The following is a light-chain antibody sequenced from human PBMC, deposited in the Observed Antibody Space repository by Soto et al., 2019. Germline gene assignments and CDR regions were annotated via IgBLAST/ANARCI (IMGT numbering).Light chain of an antibody. V-gene: IGKV3-20*01. CDR3: TQNATT. Sequence: EIVLTQSPDTLSLSRGERATLSCKASRTVSSSYLAWYQQIPGQAPRLLIYAASNRATGVPDRFGGSGSGTDFTLTINRSEPEYFAVYYCTQNATTLGQGTKV. CDR1: RTVSSSY. CDR2: AAS. J-gene: IGKJ1*01.